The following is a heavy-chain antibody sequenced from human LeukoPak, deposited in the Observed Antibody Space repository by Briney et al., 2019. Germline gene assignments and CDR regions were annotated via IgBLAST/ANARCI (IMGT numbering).Heavy chain of an antibody. CDR1: GYTFTIYA. CDR2: INAGNGNT. J-gene: IGHJ3*02. V-gene: IGHV1-3*01. Sequence: ASVTVSCTASGYTFTIYAMHWVRQAPGQRLEWMGWINAGNGNTKYSQKFQGRVTITRDTSASTAYMELSSLRSEDTAVYYCSRDWPGAVVPAAGGDAFDIWGQGTMVTVSS. D-gene: IGHD2-2*01. CDR3: SRDWPGAVVPAAGGDAFDI.